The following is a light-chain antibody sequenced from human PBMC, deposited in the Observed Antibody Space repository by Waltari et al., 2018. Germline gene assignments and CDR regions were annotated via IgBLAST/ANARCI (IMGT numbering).Light chain of an antibody. J-gene: IGKJ5*01. Sequence: ENVLTKSPGTLSLSPGERATLSCRASQNVVGTYLAWYQQKPGQAPRLLISGTDTRATGIPDRFTGSESGTDFTLTISRLEPEDFAVYYCQQYGNLPITFGQGTRLEIK. CDR3: QQYGNLPIT. CDR1: QNVVGTY. CDR2: GTD. V-gene: IGKV3-20*01.